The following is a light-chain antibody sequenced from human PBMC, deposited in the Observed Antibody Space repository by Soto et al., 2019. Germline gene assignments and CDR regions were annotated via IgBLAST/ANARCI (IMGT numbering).Light chain of an antibody. CDR2: KAS. CDR1: QSISSW. V-gene: IGKV1-5*03. CDR3: QQYNSYSSNT. Sequence: DIQMTQSPSTLSASVGDRVTITCRASQSISSWLAWYQQKPGKAPKLLIYKASSLESGGPSRFSGSGSGTEFTRTISSLQPDDFASYYCQQYNSYSSNTFGQGTKLEIK. J-gene: IGKJ2*01.